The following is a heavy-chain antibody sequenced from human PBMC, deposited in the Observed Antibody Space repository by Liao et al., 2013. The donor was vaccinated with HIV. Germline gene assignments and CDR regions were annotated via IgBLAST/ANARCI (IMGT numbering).Heavy chain of an antibody. V-gene: IGHV4-34*01. J-gene: IGHJ4*02. CDR1: GGSFSGHS. D-gene: IGHD3-10*01. CDR3: ARERGLFDY. CDR2: ISHSGTT. Sequence: VQLHQWGAGLVKPSETLSLTCAVNGGSFSGHSWSWIRQSPGTGLEWIGEISHSGTTNYNPSLKSRVALSLDTSNNQFSLKMTSVTAADTAVYYCARERGLFDYWGQGTLVTVSS.